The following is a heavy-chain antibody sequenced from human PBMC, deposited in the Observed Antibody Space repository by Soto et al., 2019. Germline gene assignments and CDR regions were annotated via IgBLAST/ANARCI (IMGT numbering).Heavy chain of an antibody. J-gene: IGHJ4*02. Sequence: EVQLLESGGDLVQPGGSLRLACVASGFTFRGDAMSWVRQAPGKGLEWVSSVSGSGEMTHYADSVKGRFTISRDNSKNMLYLHMESLRVDDTAVDYCARAELTYNCNDWGQGTLVTVSS. CDR3: ARAELTYNCND. D-gene: IGHD1-20*01. V-gene: IGHV3-23*01. CDR1: GFTFRGDA. CDR2: VSGSGEMT.